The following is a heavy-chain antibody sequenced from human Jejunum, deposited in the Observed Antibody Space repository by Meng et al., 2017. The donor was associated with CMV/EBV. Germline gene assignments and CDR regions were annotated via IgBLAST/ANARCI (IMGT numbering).Heavy chain of an antibody. Sequence: QVQLRQVGAGLLRPSETLSLTCAVYGGSFSGYYGNWIRQPPGKGLEWIGEINHSGTTNYNPSLKSRVTISVDTSKNQFSLKLSSVTAADTAVYYCAVDIVPAMGPGTPLTTNYWGQGTLVTVSS. J-gene: IGHJ4*02. CDR1: GGSFSGYY. V-gene: IGHV4-34*01. D-gene: IGHD5-12*01. CDR2: INHSGTT. CDR3: AVDIVPAMGPGTPLTTNY.